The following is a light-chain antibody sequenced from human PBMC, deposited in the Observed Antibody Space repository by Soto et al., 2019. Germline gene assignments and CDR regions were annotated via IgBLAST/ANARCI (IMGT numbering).Light chain of an antibody. V-gene: IGKV3D-15*01. CDR1: QSVNRK. J-gene: IGKJ4*01. Sequence: EIVMTQAPATLSLSPGETATLSCRASQSVNRKVAWYQQRPGQTPRLLMYGASTRPTGIPARFSGSLYGTEFTLTISSLRSEDFAVYYCQQYDKWPLTFGGGTKVDIK. CDR3: QQYDKWPLT. CDR2: GAS.